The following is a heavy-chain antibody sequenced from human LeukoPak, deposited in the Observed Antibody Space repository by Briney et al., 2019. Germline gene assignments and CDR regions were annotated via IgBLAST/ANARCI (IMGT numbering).Heavy chain of an antibody. V-gene: IGHV4-39*01. CDR3: AGHHPRNTVDF. Sequence: SETLSLTCTVSGGFISSSSTYFWGWIRQPPGKGLEWIGSVYYSGNTYYNPSLKSRVTISLDTSKNQFSLKLSSVTAADTAVYYCAGHHPRNTVDFWGQGTLVTVSS. CDR2: VYYSGNT. D-gene: IGHD2-8*02. J-gene: IGHJ4*02. CDR1: GGFISSSSTYF.